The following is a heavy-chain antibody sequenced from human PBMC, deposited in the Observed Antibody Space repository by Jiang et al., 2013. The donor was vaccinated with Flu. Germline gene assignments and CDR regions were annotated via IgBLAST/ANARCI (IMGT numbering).Heavy chain of an antibody. D-gene: IGHD2-15*01. J-gene: IGHJ5*02. V-gene: IGHV1-69*06. CDR2: IIPIFGTA. Sequence: SGAEVKKPGSSVKVSCKASGGTFSSYAISWVRQAPGQGLEWMGGIIPIFGTANYAQKFQGRVTITADKSTSTAYMELSSLRSEDTAVYYCARDRVVAALKGNWFDPWGQGTLVTVSS. CDR3: ARDRVVAALKGNWFDP. CDR1: GGTFSSYA.